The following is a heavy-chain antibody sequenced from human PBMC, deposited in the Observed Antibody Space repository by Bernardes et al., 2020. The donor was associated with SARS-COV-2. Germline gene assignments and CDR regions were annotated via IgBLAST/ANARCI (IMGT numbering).Heavy chain of an antibody. V-gene: IGHV3-7*01. J-gene: IGHJ4*02. CDR1: GFTFSSYW. D-gene: IGHD5-18*01. Sequence: GGSLRLSCAASGFTFSSYWMSWVRQAPGKGLEWVANLKQDGSEKYYVDSVKGRFTISRDNAKNSLYLQMNSLRAEDTAVYYCARDIVDTAMGEFDYWGQGTLVTVSS. CDR3: ARDIVDTAMGEFDY. CDR2: LKQDGSEK.